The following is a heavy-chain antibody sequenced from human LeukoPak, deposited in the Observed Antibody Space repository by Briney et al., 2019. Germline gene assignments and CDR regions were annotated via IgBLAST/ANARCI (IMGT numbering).Heavy chain of an antibody. D-gene: IGHD4-11*01. CDR2: IYYSGNT. J-gene: IGHJ4*02. V-gene: IGHV4-30-4*01. Sequence: PSQTPSLTCTVSGGSTTSDDYSWSWIRQPPGKGLEWIGYIYYSGNTYYNPSLKSRVTISVDTSKNQFSLKLSSVTAADTAVYYCARTYIDYLPLWGQGTLVTVSS. CDR3: ARTYIDYLPL. CDR1: GGSTTSDDYS.